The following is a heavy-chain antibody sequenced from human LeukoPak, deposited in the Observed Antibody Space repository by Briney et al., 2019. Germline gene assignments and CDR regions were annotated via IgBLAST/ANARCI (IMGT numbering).Heavy chain of an antibody. J-gene: IGHJ6*03. CDR3: ARGVVGATHYYYMDV. D-gene: IGHD1-26*01. CDR1: GLTFSSYW. V-gene: IGHV3-7*01. Sequence: GGSLRLSCAASGLTFSSYWMSWVRQAPGKGLEWVANIKQDGSEKYYVDSVKGRFTISRDNAKNSLYLQMNSLRAEDTAVYYCARGVVGATHYYYMDVWGKGTTVTVSS. CDR2: IKQDGSEK.